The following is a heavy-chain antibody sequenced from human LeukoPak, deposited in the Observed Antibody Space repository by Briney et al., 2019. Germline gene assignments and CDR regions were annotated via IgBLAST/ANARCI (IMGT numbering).Heavy chain of an antibody. J-gene: IGHJ4*02. V-gene: IGHV3-64*01. CDR2: ISNGGSI. CDR1: GFSISSYA. CDR3: ARDFSYGSGFDY. D-gene: IGHD5-18*01. Sequence: PGGSLRLSSAASGFSISSYALHWVRQAPGKGLQYVSGISNGGSIDYANSVKGRFTISRDNSKNTLYLQMGSLRPEDMAVYYCARDFSYGSGFDYWGQGILVTVSS.